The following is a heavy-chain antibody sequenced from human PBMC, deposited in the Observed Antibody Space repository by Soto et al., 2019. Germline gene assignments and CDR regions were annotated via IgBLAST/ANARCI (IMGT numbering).Heavy chain of an antibody. V-gene: IGHV4-34*01. J-gene: IGHJ4*02. CDR2: INHSGST. CDR1: GGSFSGYY. Sequence: QVQLQQWGAGLLKPSETLSLTCAVYGGSFSGYYWSWIRQPPGKGLEWIGEINHSGSTNYNPSLKSRVTISVDTSKNQFSRKLSSVTAADTAVYYCARAKFYGDYKGFFDYWGQGTLVTVSS. D-gene: IGHD4-17*01. CDR3: ARAKFYGDYKGFFDY.